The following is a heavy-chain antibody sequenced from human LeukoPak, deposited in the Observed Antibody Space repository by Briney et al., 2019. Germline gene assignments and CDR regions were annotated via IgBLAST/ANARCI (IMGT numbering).Heavy chain of an antibody. Sequence: GGSLRLSCTASGFTFSNYDMHWVRQTTGKDLEWVSAFDTAGGTSYSASVKGRFTISRENAKNSLYLQMNSLRAGDTAVYYCARDQGSMIVVRTTNWYFDLWGRGTLVTVSS. CDR1: GFTFSNYD. CDR3: ARDQGSMIVVRTTNWYFDL. D-gene: IGHD3-22*01. CDR2: FDTAGGT. J-gene: IGHJ2*01. V-gene: IGHV3-13*01.